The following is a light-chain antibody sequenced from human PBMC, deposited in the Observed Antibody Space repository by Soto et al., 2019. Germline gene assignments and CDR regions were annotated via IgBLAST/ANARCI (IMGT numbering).Light chain of an antibody. CDR1: SSNIGAGYD. J-gene: IGLJ1*01. V-gene: IGLV1-40*01. CDR2: GNS. CDR3: QSYDSSLSGYYV. Sequence: QSVLTQPPSVSGAPGQRVTISCTGSSSNIGAGYDVHWYQQLPGTAPKLLIYGNSNRPSGVPDRFSGSKSGISASLAITGLQAEDEADYYCQSYDSSLSGYYVFGTGTKVTVL.